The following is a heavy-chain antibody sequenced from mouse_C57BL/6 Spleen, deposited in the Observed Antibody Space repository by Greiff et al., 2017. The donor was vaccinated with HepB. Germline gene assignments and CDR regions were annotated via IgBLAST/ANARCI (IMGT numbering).Heavy chain of an antibody. CDR1: GFTFSSYA. V-gene: IGHV5-4*01. CDR3: ASDYDGFAY. Sequence: EVHLVESGGGLVKPGGSLKLSCAASGFTFSSYAMSWVRQTPEKRLEWVATISDGGSYTYYPDNVKGRFTISRDNAKNNLYLQMSHLKSEDTAMYYCASDYDGFAYWGQGTLVTVSA. D-gene: IGHD2-12*01. CDR2: ISDGGSYT. J-gene: IGHJ3*01.